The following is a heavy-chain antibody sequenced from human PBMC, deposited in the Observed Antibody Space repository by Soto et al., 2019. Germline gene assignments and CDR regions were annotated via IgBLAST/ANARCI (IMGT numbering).Heavy chain of an antibody. J-gene: IGHJ4*02. V-gene: IGHV3-7*01. D-gene: IGHD1-26*01. CDR3: VRGGAALPN. CDR2: IAEDGSKK. CDR1: GFNFSTYY. Sequence: EVQLVESGGDLVQPGGSLRLSCAASGFNFSTYYMGWVRQAPGKGLEWVANIAEDGSKKDYADSVKGRFTVSRDNADNSLHLQMHSLRVEDTALYYCVRGGAALPNWGQGAWVTVSS.